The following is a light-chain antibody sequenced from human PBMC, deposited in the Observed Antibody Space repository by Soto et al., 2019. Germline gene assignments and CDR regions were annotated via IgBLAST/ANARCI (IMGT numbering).Light chain of an antibody. CDR1: LSVNTF. CDR3: QQRSNWGIT. Sequence: IVLTQSPATLSLSPGEDATLSCRASLSVNTFLAWYQQKPGQAPRLLIYDASNRATGIPPRFSDSGSGTDFTLTISSLEPEDFVFYYCQQRSNWGITFGQGTRLEIK. V-gene: IGKV3-11*01. J-gene: IGKJ5*01. CDR2: DAS.